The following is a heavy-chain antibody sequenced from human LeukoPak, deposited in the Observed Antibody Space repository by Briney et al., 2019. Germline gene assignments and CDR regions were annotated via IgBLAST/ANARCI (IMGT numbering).Heavy chain of an antibody. J-gene: IGHJ6*03. Sequence: ASVKVSRKASGYTFTDYYMHWVRLAPGQGLEWMGWINPTSGGTNFAQKFQGRVTMTRDTFISTVYMELSRLRSDDTAVYYCARGSVSLWYYYYMDVWGKGTTVTVSS. V-gene: IGHV1-2*02. CDR2: INPTSGGT. D-gene: IGHD2-15*01. CDR3: ARGSVSLWYYYYMDV. CDR1: GYTFTDYY.